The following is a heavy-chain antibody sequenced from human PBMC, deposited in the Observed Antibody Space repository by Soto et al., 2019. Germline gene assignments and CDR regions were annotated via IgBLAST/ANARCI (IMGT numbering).Heavy chain of an antibody. D-gene: IGHD6-13*01. J-gene: IGHJ3*02. V-gene: IGHV4-31*03. CDR2: IYYSGST. CDR1: GGSISSGGYY. CDR3: ARVSIAAAGTRIGAFDI. Sequence: SETLSLTCTVSGGSISSGGYYWSWIRQHPGKGLEWIGYIYYSGSTYYNPSLKSRVTISVDTSKNQFSLKLSSVTAADTAVYYCARVSIAAAGTRIGAFDIWGQGTMVX.